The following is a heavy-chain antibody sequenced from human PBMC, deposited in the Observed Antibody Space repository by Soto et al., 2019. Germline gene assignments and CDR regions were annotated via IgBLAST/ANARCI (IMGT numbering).Heavy chain of an antibody. D-gene: IGHD3-10*01. CDR2: IYYSGST. Sequence: SETLSLTCTVSGGSISSYYWSWIRQPPGKGLEWIGYIYYSGSTNYNPSLKSRVTISVDTSKNQFSLKLSSVTAADTAVYYCARGASLWFGEMQYYYYMDVWGKGTTVTVS. J-gene: IGHJ6*03. CDR3: ARGASLWFGEMQYYYYMDV. CDR1: GGSISSYY. V-gene: IGHV4-59*08.